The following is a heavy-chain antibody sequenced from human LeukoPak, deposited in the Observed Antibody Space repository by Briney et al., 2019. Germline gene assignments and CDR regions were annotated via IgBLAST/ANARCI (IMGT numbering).Heavy chain of an antibody. Sequence: ASVKVSCKASGYTFTSYGISWVRQAPGQRLEWMGWINAGNGNTKYSQKFQGRVTITRDTSASTAYMELSSLRSEGTAVYYCARDVWFGEFTYNWFDPWGQGTLVTVSS. V-gene: IGHV1-3*01. CDR1: GYTFTSYG. J-gene: IGHJ5*02. CDR3: ARDVWFGEFTYNWFDP. D-gene: IGHD3-10*01. CDR2: INAGNGNT.